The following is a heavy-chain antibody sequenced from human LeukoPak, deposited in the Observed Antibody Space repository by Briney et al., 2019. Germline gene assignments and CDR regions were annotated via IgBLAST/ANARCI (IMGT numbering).Heavy chain of an antibody. Sequence: GGSLRLSCAASGLTFSDYYMKWIRQAPGKGLEWVSSISGTGTAIYSADSVRGRFTVSRDNARNSLFLHMNSLRAEDTAVYYCAVQITMIVVVPYFDYWGQGTLVTVSS. CDR3: AVQITMIVVVPYFDY. D-gene: IGHD3-22*01. V-gene: IGHV3-11*04. J-gene: IGHJ4*02. CDR1: GLTFSDYY. CDR2: ISGTGTAI.